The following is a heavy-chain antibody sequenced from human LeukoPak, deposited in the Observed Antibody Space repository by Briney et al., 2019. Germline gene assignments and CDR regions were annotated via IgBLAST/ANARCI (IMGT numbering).Heavy chain of an antibody. CDR1: GFTFSSYE. V-gene: IGHV3-48*03. D-gene: IGHD1-26*01. CDR2: ISSSGSTI. J-gene: IGHJ4*02. CDR3: AREGAVGTIDY. Sequence: GGSLRLSCAASGFTFSSYEMNWVRQAPGKGLEWVSYISSSGSTIYYADSVKGRFTISRANAKHSLYLQMNSLRAEDTAVYYCAREGAVGTIDYWGQGTLVTVSS.